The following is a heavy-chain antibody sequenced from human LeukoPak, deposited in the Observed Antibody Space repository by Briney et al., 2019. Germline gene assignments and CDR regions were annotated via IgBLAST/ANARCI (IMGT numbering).Heavy chain of an antibody. J-gene: IGHJ3*02. Sequence: EASVKVSCKASGYTFTSYYMRLVRQAPGQGLEWMGIINPSGGSTSYAQKFQGRVTMTRDTSTSTVYMELSSLRSEDTAVYYCARVRSRVRGAFDIWGQGTMVTVSS. CDR3: ARVRSRVRGAFDI. CDR2: INPSGGST. D-gene: IGHD3-10*01. V-gene: IGHV1-46*01. CDR1: GYTFTSYY.